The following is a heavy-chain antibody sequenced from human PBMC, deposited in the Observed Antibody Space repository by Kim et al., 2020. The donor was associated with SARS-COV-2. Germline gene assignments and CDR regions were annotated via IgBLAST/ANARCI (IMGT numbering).Heavy chain of an antibody. CDR1: GFTFSSYG. CDR3: AKDKMPDYSSGWGYYFDY. CDR2: ISYDGSNK. Sequence: GGSLRLSCAASGFTFSSYGMHWVRQAPGKGLEWVAVISYDGSNKYYADSVKGRFTISRDNSKNTLYLQMNSLRAEDTAVYYCAKDKMPDYSSGWGYYFDYWGQGNLVTVSS. J-gene: IGHJ4*02. V-gene: IGHV3-30*18. D-gene: IGHD6-19*01.